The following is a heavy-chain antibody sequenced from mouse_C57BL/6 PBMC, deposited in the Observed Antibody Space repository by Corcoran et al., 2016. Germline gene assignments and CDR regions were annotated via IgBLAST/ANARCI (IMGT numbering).Heavy chain of an antibody. CDR1: GYTFTTSG. J-gene: IGHJ4*01. D-gene: IGHD1-1*01. CDR2: INTYSGVP. Sequence: QIQLVQSGPELKKPGETVKISCKASGYTFTTSGMSWVKQAPGKGLKWMGWINTYSGVPTYADDFKGRFAFSLETSASTAYLQINNLKNEDKATYFCARSDYGSSYAMDYWGQGTSVTVSS. V-gene: IGHV9-3*01. CDR3: ARSDYGSSYAMDY.